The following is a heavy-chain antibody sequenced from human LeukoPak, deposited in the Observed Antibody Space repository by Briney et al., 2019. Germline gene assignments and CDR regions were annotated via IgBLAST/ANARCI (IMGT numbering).Heavy chain of an antibody. V-gene: IGHV4-39*02. CDR2: IYYSGST. CDR1: GGSISNSNYY. D-gene: IGHD3-3*01. Sequence: SETLSLTCTVSGGSISNSNYYWGWIRQPPGKGLEWVGNIYYSGSTYYNPSLKSRVTISVDTSKNQFSLRLTSVTAADTAVYYCARDHTPPYYDFWSGYYSWFDPWGQGTPVTVSS. J-gene: IGHJ5*02. CDR3: ARDHTPPYYDFWSGYYSWFDP.